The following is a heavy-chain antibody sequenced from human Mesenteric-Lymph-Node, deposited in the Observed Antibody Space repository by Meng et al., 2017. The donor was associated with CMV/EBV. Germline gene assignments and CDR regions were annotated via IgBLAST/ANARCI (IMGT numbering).Heavy chain of an antibody. J-gene: IGHJ4*02. CDR1: GGSFSGCY. D-gene: IGHD2-15*01. CDR3: ARGSDIPANNY. Sequence: QVQLQQWGAGLLKPSETLSLTCAVYGGSFSGCYWSWIRQPPGKGLEWIGEINHSGVPNYNPSLKSRVTISLDRSKNQFSLKLSSVTAEDTAVYYCARGSDIPANNYWGQGTLVTVSS. CDR2: INHSGVP. V-gene: IGHV4-34*01.